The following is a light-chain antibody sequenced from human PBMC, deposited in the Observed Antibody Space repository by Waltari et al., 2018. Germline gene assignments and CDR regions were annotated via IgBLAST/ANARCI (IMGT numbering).Light chain of an antibody. J-gene: IGKJ1*01. CDR1: QSISTY. V-gene: IGKV1-39*01. CDR2: GAS. CDR3: QQSYSTPWT. Sequence: DIQMTQSPSSLSASIGDRVTITCRASQSISTYLNWYQQKPGKVPKLLIYGASTLQSGVPSRVSASSSGTHFTLTISSLQPEDVATYYCQQSYSTPWTFGQGTKVEIK.